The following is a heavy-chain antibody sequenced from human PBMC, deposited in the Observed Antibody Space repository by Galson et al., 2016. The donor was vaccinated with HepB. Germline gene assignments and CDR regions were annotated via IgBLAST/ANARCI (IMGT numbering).Heavy chain of an antibody. D-gene: IGHD1-26*01. J-gene: IGHJ3*02. Sequence: SLRLSCAASGFTFSNYYMYWVRQGPGKGLVWVSRINTDGSETGYADSVKGRFTISRDNSKNTLYLQMNSLRVEDTAVYYCAEDGDIVGAPAQGRGALDIWGQGTMVTVSS. V-gene: IGHV3-74*01. CDR1: GFTFSNYY. CDR2: INTDGSET. CDR3: AEDGDIVGAPAQGRGALDI.